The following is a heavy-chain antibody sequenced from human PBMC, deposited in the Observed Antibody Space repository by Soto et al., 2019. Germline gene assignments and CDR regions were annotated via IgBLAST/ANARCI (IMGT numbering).Heavy chain of an antibody. CDR2: IWYDGSNK. D-gene: IGHD6-19*01. CDR1: GFTFSSYG. J-gene: IGHJ6*02. CDR3: ARDQRAVAGFYGYYYGMDV. V-gene: IGHV3-33*01. Sequence: GGSLRLSCAASGFTFSSYGMHWVRQAPGKGLEWVAVIWYDGSNKYYADSVKGRFTISRDNSKNTLYLQMNSLRAEDTAVYYCARDQRAVAGFYGYYYGMDVWGQGTTVTVSS.